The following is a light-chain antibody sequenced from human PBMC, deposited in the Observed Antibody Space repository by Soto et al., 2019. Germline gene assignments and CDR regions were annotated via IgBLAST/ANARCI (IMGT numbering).Light chain of an antibody. J-gene: IGKJ4*01. V-gene: IGKV2-28*01. CDR2: LGS. CDR1: QSLLHSNGKNY. CDR3: MQVLQPPLT. Sequence: DIVVTQSPLSLPVTPGEPTSISCRSSQSLLHSNGKNYLGWFLQKPGQSPQLLIYLGSSRASGVPDRFSGSGSGTDFTLKISRVEAEDVGVYYCMQVLQPPLTFGGGTKVEIK.